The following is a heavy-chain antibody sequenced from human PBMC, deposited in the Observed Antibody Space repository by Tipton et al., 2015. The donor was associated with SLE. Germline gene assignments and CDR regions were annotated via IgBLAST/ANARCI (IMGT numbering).Heavy chain of an antibody. CDR3: AREQQLESRYFDL. CDR1: GGSISSSSYY. CDR2: IYYSGST. D-gene: IGHD6-13*01. V-gene: IGHV4-39*07. Sequence: TLSLTCTVSGGSISSSSYYWGWIRQPPGKGLEWIGSIYYSGSTYYNPSLKSRVTISVDTSKNQFSLKLSSVTAADTAVYYCAREQQLESRYFDLWGRGTLVTVSS. J-gene: IGHJ2*01.